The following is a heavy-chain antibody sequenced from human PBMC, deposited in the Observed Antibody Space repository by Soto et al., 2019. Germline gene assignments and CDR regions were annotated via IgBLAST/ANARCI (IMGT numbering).Heavy chain of an antibody. V-gene: IGHV1-46*01. D-gene: IGHD2-2*01. CDR3: ARDLVGRSSRGGDWSDP. J-gene: IGHJ5*02. CDR1: GYMFTEYY. Sequence: QVQLVQSGAEVKKPGASVTVSCKASGYMFTEYYIHWVRQAPGHGLEWMGIINPNKGNTGYAQKFPGRVTMTGDTSTRTGYMELRSLTSEDTAVYYCARDLVGRSSRGGDWSDPWGQGTQVTVSS. CDR2: INPNKGNT.